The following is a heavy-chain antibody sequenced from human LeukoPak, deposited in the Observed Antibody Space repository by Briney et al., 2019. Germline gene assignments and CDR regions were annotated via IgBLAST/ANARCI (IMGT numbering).Heavy chain of an antibody. V-gene: IGHV1-2*02. CDR3: ARERYYDSSGYGGFDY. Sequence: ASVKPSCKASGYTFTGYYMHWVRQAPGQGLEWMGWINPNSGGTNYAQKFQGRVTMTRDTSISTAYMELSRLRSDDTAVYYCARERYYDSSGYGGFDYWGQGTLVTVSS. CDR1: GYTFTGYY. J-gene: IGHJ4*02. D-gene: IGHD3-22*01. CDR2: INPNSGGT.